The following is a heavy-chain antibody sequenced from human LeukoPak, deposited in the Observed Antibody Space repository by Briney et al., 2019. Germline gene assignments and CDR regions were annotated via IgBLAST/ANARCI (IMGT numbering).Heavy chain of an antibody. J-gene: IGHJ3*01. CDR3: VRDKDEGSNTGSVFDV. D-gene: IGHD1-26*01. V-gene: IGHV3-7*01. CDR2: IKQDGGEI. Sequence: PGGSLRLSCVASGFTFSTYWMSWARQAPGKGLEWVANIKQDGGEIYYVDSVKGRFTISRDNAKNSLYLQMNSLGAEDTAVYYCVRDKDEGSNTGSVFDVWGQGTMVTVSS. CDR1: GFTFSTYW.